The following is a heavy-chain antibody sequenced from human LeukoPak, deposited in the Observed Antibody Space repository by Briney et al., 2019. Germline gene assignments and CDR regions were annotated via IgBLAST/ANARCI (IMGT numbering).Heavy chain of an antibody. Sequence: GGSLRLSCAASGFTFSSYSMNWVRQAPGKGLEWVSSISSSSSYIYYADSVKGRFTISRDNAKNSLYLQMNSLRAEDTAVYYWARDASSRSGSYYGGYWGQGTLVTVSS. V-gene: IGHV3-21*01. CDR1: GFTFSSYS. CDR3: ARDASSRSGSYYGGY. J-gene: IGHJ4*02. D-gene: IGHD3-10*01. CDR2: ISSSSSYI.